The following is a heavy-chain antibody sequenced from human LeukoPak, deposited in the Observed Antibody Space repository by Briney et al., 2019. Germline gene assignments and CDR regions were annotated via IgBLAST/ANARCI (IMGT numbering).Heavy chain of an antibody. CDR2: INSDGSIT. CDR3: ARVDGGSHAGGSVDY. J-gene: IGHJ4*02. V-gene: IGHV3-74*03. CDR1: GFTFSNYA. Sequence: PGGSLRLSCAASGFTFSNYAMNWVRQAPGKGLVWVARINSDGSITTYTDSVKGRFTISRDNAKNTLYLQMTSLRAEDTAVYYCARVDGGSHAGGSVDYWGQGTLVTVSS. D-gene: IGHD1-26*01.